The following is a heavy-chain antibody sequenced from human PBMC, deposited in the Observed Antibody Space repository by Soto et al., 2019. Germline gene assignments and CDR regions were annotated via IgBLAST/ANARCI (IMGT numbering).Heavy chain of an antibody. D-gene: IGHD2-21*02. Sequence: GGSLRLSCAASGFTFSSYGMHWVRQSPGKGLEWVAVISYDGSNKYYADSVKGRFTISRDNSKNTLYLQMNSLRAEDTAVYYCAKDNQPLLTPIGGMDVWGQGTTVTVSS. CDR1: GFTFSSYG. CDR3: AKDNQPLLTPIGGMDV. V-gene: IGHV3-30*18. CDR2: ISYDGSNK. J-gene: IGHJ6*02.